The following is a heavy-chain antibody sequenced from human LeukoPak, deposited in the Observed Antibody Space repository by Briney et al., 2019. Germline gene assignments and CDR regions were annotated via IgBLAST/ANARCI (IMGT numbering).Heavy chain of an antibody. D-gene: IGHD2-21*01. CDR3: ARPDCGGDCRLIQY. J-gene: IGHJ1*01. CDR1: GYTFTGNY. Sequence: ASVKVSCKASGYTFTGNYIHWVRQSPGQGLEWVGWINPNSGDTEFAQKFQGRVTMTRDTSISTAYMELSRLRSDDTAVYYCARPDCGGDCRLIQYWGQGTLVTVSS. V-gene: IGHV1-2*02. CDR2: INPNSGDT.